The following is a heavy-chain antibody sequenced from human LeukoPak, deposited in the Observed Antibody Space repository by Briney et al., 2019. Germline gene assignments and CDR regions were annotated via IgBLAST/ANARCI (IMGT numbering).Heavy chain of an antibody. J-gene: IGHJ5*02. V-gene: IGHV4-59*01. Sequence: KPSETLSLTCTVSGGSIRSYYWSWIRQPPGKGREGIGYIYYSGSTNYNPSLRSRVTISVDTSKNQFSLKLSSVTAADTAVYYCARDLTGAANWFDPWGQGTLVTVSS. CDR3: ARDLTGAANWFDP. CDR1: GGSIRSYY. D-gene: IGHD3-9*01. CDR2: IYYSGST.